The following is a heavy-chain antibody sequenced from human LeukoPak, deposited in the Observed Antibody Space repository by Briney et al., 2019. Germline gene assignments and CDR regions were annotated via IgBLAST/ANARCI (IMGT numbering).Heavy chain of an antibody. V-gene: IGHV3-73*01. CDR1: GFDFSGFY. CDR2: MRSKPSGYTT. J-gene: IGHJ4*02. D-gene: IGHD2-15*01. CDR3: TRQDCSGGSCSNADY. Sequence: PGGSLRLSCAASGFDFSGFYMHWVRQAAGRGLEWVGLMRSKPSGYTTVYAASLKGRFTISRDDSKNTAYLRMNSLEAEDTAVYYCTRQDCSGGSCSNADYWGQGTLVTVSS.